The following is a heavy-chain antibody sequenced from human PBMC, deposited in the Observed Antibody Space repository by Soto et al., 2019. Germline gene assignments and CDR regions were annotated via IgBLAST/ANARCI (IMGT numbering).Heavy chain of an antibody. Sequence: GGFLRLSCAASGVTFKRSGMFWPRQAPGKGLEWVALIWCDGSNEYYADSVKGRFTISRDNSKNTLYLQMNSLRAEDTAVYYCTRVQGKWYGSGSYQGMDVWGQGTTVTVSS. CDR1: GVTFKRSG. D-gene: IGHD3-10*01. V-gene: IGHV3-33*07. CDR2: IWCDGSNE. J-gene: IGHJ6*02. CDR3: TRVQGKWYGSGSYQGMDV.